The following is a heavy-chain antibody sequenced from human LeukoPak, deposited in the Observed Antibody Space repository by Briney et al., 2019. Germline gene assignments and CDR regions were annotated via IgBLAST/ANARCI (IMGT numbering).Heavy chain of an antibody. D-gene: IGHD3-3*01. Sequence: SETLSLTCTVSGGSISSYYWSWIRQPPGKGLEWIGYIYYSGSTNYNPSLKSRVTISVDTSKNQFTLKLSSVTAADTAVYYCARATPGFNYDFWSGYYTYFDYWGQGTLVTVSS. J-gene: IGHJ4*02. V-gene: IGHV4-59*01. CDR2: IYYSGST. CDR1: GGSISSYY. CDR3: ARATPGFNYDFWSGYYTYFDY.